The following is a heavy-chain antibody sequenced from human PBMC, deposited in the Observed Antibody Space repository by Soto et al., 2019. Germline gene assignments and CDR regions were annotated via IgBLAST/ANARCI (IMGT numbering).Heavy chain of an antibody. CDR3: ARRGFWSGFT. J-gene: IGHJ5*02. D-gene: IGHD3-3*01. Sequence: QVQLQESGPGLVKPSQTLSLTCTVSGDSINSGDFYWSWIRQPPGKGLQFIGYIYYSGSIHYDPFLNGRVTISVDTSKNQFSLKVTSVTAADTAVYYCARRGFWSGFTWGQGTLATVSS. CDR2: IYYSGSI. CDR1: GDSINSGDFY. V-gene: IGHV4-30-4*01.